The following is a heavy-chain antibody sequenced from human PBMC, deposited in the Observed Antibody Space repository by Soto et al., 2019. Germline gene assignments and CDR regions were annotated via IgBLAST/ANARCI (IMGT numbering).Heavy chain of an antibody. CDR1: SFSISSGYY. CDR3: ARKAWVRFDY. V-gene: IGHV4-38-2*01. D-gene: IGHD7-27*01. CDR2: VFHTGNT. Sequence: PSGTLSLTCAVSSFSISSGYYWGWVRQPPGKGLEWIGEVFHTGNTYYNPSLKSRLTMSVDKSRNEFSLKLTSVTAADTAIYYCARKAWVRFDYWGQGALVTVSS. J-gene: IGHJ4*02.